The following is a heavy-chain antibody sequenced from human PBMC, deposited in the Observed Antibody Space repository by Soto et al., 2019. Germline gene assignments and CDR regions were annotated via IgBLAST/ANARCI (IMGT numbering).Heavy chain of an antibody. Sequence: ASVKVSCKASGYTFTSYYIHWVRQAPGQGLEWMGIINPSGGSTTYAQKFQGRVTMTRDTSTSTVYMELGSLRSEDTAVYYCTRAPSYGAFGIWGQGTMVTVSS. V-gene: IGHV1-46*03. J-gene: IGHJ3*02. D-gene: IGHD4-17*01. CDR2: INPSGGST. CDR3: TRAPSYGAFGI. CDR1: GYTFTSYY.